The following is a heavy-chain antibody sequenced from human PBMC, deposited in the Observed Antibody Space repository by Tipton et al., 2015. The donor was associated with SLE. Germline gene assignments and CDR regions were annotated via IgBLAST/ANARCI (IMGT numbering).Heavy chain of an antibody. Sequence: SLRLSCAASGFTFSSYAMSWVRQAPGKGLEWVSAISGSGGSTYYADSVKGRFTISRDNSKNTLYLQMNSLRAEDTAVYYCAKDLDPTYYYGSGSHYWGQGTLVTVSS. D-gene: IGHD3-10*01. CDR1: GFTFSSYA. J-gene: IGHJ4*02. V-gene: IGHV3-23*01. CDR2: ISGSGGST. CDR3: AKDLDPTYYYGSGSHY.